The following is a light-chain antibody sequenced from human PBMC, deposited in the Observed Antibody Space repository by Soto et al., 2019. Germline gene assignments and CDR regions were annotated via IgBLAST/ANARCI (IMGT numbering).Light chain of an antibody. J-gene: IGLJ1*01. V-gene: IGLV2-14*01. Sequence: QSVLTQPASLSGAPGPSITISCTGTSSYVGGYNYVSWYQQHPGKAPKLMIYEVSNRPSGVSNRFSGSKSGNTASLTISGLQAEDEADYYCSSYKSSSTRYVFGTGTKVTVL. CDR2: EVS. CDR1: SSYVGGYNY. CDR3: SSYKSSSTRYV.